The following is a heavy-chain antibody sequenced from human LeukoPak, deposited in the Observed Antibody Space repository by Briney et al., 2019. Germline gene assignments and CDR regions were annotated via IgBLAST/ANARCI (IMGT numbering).Heavy chain of an antibody. Sequence: PGGSLRLSCAASGFTFSDYYMSWIRQAPGKGLEWVSYISSSGSTIYYADSVKGRFTISRDNAKNSLYLQMNSLRAEDTAVYYCARVSRDFYRNYYYYYGMDVWSQGPTVTVSS. CDR3: ARVSRDFYRNYYYYYGMDV. J-gene: IGHJ6*02. CDR2: ISSSGSTI. V-gene: IGHV3-11*04. D-gene: IGHD4-11*01. CDR1: GFTFSDYY.